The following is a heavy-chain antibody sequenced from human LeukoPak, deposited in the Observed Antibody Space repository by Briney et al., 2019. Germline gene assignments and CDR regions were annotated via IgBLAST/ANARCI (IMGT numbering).Heavy chain of an antibody. Sequence: GGSLRLSCAASGFTFSSYGMHWVRQAPGKGLEWVSAISYSGGSTYYADSVKGRFTISRDNSKNMLYLQMNSLRAEDTAVYYCAKDASGTYPSDFDYWGQGTLVTVSS. CDR2: ISYSGGST. CDR3: AKDASGTYPSDFDY. J-gene: IGHJ4*02. CDR1: GFTFSSYG. D-gene: IGHD3-3*01. V-gene: IGHV3-23*01.